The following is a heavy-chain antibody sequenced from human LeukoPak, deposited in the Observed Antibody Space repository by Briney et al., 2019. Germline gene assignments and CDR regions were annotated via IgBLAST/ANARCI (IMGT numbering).Heavy chain of an antibody. Sequence: GGSLRLSCAASGFTFSRYSMNWVRQAPGKGLEWVSSISSSSSYIYDADSVKGRFTISRDNAKNSLYLQMNSLRAEDTAVYYCARGFYYDSSGYYVYYFDYWGQGTLVTVSS. J-gene: IGHJ4*02. D-gene: IGHD3-22*01. V-gene: IGHV3-21*01. CDR3: ARGFYYDSSGYYVYYFDY. CDR2: ISSSSSYI. CDR1: GFTFSRYS.